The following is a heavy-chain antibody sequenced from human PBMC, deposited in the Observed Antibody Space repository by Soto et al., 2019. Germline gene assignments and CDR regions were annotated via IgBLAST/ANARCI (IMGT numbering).Heavy chain of an antibody. CDR2: INHSRST. V-gene: IGHV4-34*01. J-gene: IGHJ3*02. CDR1: GRSFSTYY. CDR3: ASLSPHHYSGIQLEAFDT. Sequence: SETRSLTCAVSGRSFSTYYWSWIRQPPGKGLEWIAEINHSRSTIYIPSIKTRVTVSVDPSKRQFSLRLSSLTAADTAVYYCASLSPHHYSGIQLEAFDTWGQGTM. D-gene: IGHD1-26*01.